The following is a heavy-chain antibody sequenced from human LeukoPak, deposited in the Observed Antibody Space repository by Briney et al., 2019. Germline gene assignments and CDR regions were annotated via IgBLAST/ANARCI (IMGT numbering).Heavy chain of an antibody. J-gene: IGHJ4*02. Sequence: PSETLSLTCTVSGGSISSSSYYWGWIRQPPGKGLEWIGSIYYSGSTYYNLSLKSRVTISVDTSKNQFSLKLSSVTAADTAVYYCARQIIRSFDYWGQGTLVTVSS. V-gene: IGHV4-39*01. D-gene: IGHD3-10*01. CDR3: ARQIIRSFDY. CDR2: IYYSGST. CDR1: GGSISSSSYY.